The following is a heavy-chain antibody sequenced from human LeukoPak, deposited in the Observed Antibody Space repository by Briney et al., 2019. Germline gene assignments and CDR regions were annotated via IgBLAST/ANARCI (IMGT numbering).Heavy chain of an antibody. Sequence: PSETLSLTCAVYGGSFSGYYWSWIRQPPGKGLEWIGEINHSGSTNYNPSLKSRVTISVDTSKNQFSLKLSSVTAADTAVYYCARGNYYYDSSIYNWFDPWGQGTLVTVSS. V-gene: IGHV4-34*01. CDR1: GGSFSGYY. CDR3: ARGNYYYDSSIYNWFDP. D-gene: IGHD3-22*01. CDR2: INHSGST. J-gene: IGHJ5*02.